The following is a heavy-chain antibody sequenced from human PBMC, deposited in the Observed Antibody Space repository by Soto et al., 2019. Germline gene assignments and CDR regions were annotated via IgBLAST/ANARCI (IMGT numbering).Heavy chain of an antibody. CDR1: GFDFSTFG. D-gene: IGHD3-3*01. J-gene: IGHJ4*02. Sequence: GGSLRLSCAASGFDFSTFGMNWVRQAPGKGLEWVSFLSPSHPYTSYADSVKGRFTISGDNAKSSVSLQMNSLRADDTGVYYCARGPENFWSGYPEAFDYWGPGTLVTVS. CDR2: LSPSHPYT. CDR3: ARGPENFWSGYPEAFDY. V-gene: IGHV3-21*03.